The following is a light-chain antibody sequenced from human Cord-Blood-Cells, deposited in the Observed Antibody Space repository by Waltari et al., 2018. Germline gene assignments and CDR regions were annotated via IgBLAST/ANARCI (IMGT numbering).Light chain of an antibody. Sequence: DIQMTQSPSSLSASVGDRVTITCRASQGISNYLAWYQQKPVKVPKLLIYAASTLQSGVPSRFSGSGAGTDCTLAISSLQPEDVATYYCQKYNSAPLTFGQGTKVEIK. CDR3: QKYNSAPLT. V-gene: IGKV1-27*01. CDR1: QGISNY. CDR2: AAS. J-gene: IGKJ1*01.